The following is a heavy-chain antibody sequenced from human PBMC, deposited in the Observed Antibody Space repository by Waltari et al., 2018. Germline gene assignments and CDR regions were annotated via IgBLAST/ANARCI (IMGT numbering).Heavy chain of an antibody. V-gene: IGHV4-39*01. CDR3: ARHWKRSGYRFDP. CDR1: GGSISSGGYY. D-gene: IGHD5-12*01. J-gene: IGHJ5*02. CDR2: IYYSGST. Sequence: QLRLQESGPGLVKPSETLSLTCTVSGGSISSGGYYWGWIRQSPGEGLEWIGSIYYSGSTYDNPTLESRVTISGDTSKNEFSRKLSSVTAADTAVYYCARHWKRSGYRFDPWGQGTLVTVSS.